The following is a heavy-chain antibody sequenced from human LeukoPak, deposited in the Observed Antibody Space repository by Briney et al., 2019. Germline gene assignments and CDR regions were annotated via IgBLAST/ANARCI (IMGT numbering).Heavy chain of an antibody. J-gene: IGHJ4*02. CDR3: AKVGYVSSFDY. V-gene: IGHV3-9*01. Sequence: GRSLRLSCAASGFTFDDYAMHWVRQAPGKGLEWVSGISWNSGSIGYADSVKGRFTISRDNAKNSLYLQMNSLRAEDTALYYCAKVGYVSSFDYWGQGTLVTVSS. CDR2: ISWNSGSI. D-gene: IGHD3-22*01. CDR1: GFTFDDYA.